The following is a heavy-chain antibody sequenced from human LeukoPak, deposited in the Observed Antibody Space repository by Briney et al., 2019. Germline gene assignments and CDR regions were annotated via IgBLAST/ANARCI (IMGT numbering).Heavy chain of an antibody. CDR1: GGSFSGYY. J-gene: IGHJ5*02. V-gene: IGHV4-34*01. CDR2: INHSGST. Sequence: SETLSLTCAVYGGSFSGYYWSWIRQPPGKGLEWIGEINHSGSTNYNPSLKSRVTISADTSKNQFSLKLSSVTAADTAVYYCARHRGSSWYWFGFDPWGQGTLVTVSS. CDR3: ARHRGSSWYWFGFDP. D-gene: IGHD6-13*01.